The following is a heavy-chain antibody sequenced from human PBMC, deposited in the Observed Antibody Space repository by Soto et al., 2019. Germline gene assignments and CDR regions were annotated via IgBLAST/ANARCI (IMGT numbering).Heavy chain of an antibody. CDR2: ISHSGST. CDR3: ARDNGGDLDY. CDR1: GGSISSGGFS. D-gene: IGHD2-21*02. V-gene: IGHV4-30-2*01. Sequence: QLQLQESGSGLVKPSQTLSLTCAVSGGSISSGGFSWSWIRQPPGKGLELIGYISHSGSTSYNPSLKSRVTISIDRSKNQFSLKLHSVTDADTAVYYCARDNGGDLDYWGQGTLVTVSS. J-gene: IGHJ4*02.